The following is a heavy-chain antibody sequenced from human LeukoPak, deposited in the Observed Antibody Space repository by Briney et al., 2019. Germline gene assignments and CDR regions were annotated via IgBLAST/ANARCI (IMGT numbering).Heavy chain of an antibody. CDR1: GFTVSSNY. D-gene: IGHD3-10*02. CDR3: ARDGVLGDYPYYFYY. Sequence: PGGSLRLSCAASGFTVSSNYMSWVRQAPGKGLEWVSVIYSGGSTYYADSVKGRFTISRDNSKNTLYLQMNSLRAEDTAVYYCARDGVLGDYPYYFYYWGEGALVSVSS. J-gene: IGHJ4*02. CDR2: IYSGGST. V-gene: IGHV3-53*01.